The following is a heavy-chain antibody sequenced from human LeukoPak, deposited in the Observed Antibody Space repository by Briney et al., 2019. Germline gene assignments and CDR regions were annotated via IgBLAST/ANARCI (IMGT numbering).Heavy chain of an antibody. V-gene: IGHV1-2*02. CDR2: INPNSGGT. CDR3: ARDPLQWLVQYYFDY. J-gene: IGHJ4*02. CDR1: GYTFTGYY. D-gene: IGHD6-19*01. Sequence: GASVKVSCKASGYTFTGYYMHWVRQAPGQGLEWMGWINPNSGGTNYAQKFQCRVTMTRDTSISTAYMELSRLRSDDTAVYYCARDPLQWLVQYYFDYWGQGTLVTVSS.